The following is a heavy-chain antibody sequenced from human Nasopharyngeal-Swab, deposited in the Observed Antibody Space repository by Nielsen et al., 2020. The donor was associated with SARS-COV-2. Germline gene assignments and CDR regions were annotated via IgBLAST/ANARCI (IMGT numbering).Heavy chain of an antibody. V-gene: IGHV5-51*01. D-gene: IGHD1-26*01. CDR1: GYRFTDYW. J-gene: IGHJ6*02. Sequence: GESLKISCATSGYRFTDYWIAWVRQAPGKGLECMGTIFPGDSDTRYSPSFEGRVTISVDQSITTAALHWTSLKASDTAKYYCAIGAAVGTLFHGMAIWGQGTMVTVSS. CDR3: AIGAAVGTLFHGMAI. CDR2: IFPGDSDT.